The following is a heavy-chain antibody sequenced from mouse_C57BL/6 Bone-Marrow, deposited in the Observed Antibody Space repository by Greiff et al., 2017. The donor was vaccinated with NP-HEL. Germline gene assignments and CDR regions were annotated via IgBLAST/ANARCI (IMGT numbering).Heavy chain of an antibody. CDR2: IDPSASYT. Sequence: QVQLQQPGAELVMPGASVKLSCKASGYTFTSYWMHWVKQRPGQGLEWIGEIDPSASYTNYNQKFKGKSTLTVDKSSSTAYMQLSSLTSEYSAVYYCARSKGNFYAMDYWGQGTSVTVSS. J-gene: IGHJ4*01. D-gene: IGHD2-1*01. CDR3: ARSKGNFYAMDY. V-gene: IGHV1-69*01. CDR1: GYTFTSYW.